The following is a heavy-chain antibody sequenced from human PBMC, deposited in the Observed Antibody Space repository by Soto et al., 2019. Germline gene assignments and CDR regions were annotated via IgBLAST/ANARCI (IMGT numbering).Heavy chain of an antibody. CDR2: MNPNSGNT. J-gene: IGHJ4*02. V-gene: IGHV1-8*02. CDR3: ARCEGYYGSGSYSVY. Sequence: ASVKVSCKASGDTFTSYYMHWVRQATGQGLEWMGWMNPNSGNTGYAQKFQGRVTMTRDTSVSTVYMELSSLRSEDTAVYYCARCEGYYGSGSYSVYWGQGTLVTVSS. D-gene: IGHD3-10*01. CDR1: GDTFTSYY.